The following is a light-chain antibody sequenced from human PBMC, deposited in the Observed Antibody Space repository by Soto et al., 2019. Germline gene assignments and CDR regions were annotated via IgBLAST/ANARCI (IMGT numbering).Light chain of an antibody. Sequence: DIQMTQSPSSLSASVGDRVTITCRASLSISSYLSWYQQKPGQAPKVLIYTASSLQSGAPLRFSGSGSGTDFTLTISSLQPEDFATYFCQQSHSTPFTVGPGTTVDIK. V-gene: IGKV1-39*01. CDR3: QQSHSTPFT. CDR1: LSISSY. CDR2: TAS. J-gene: IGKJ3*01.